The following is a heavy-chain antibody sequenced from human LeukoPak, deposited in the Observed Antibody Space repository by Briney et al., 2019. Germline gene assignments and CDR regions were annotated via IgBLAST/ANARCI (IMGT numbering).Heavy chain of an antibody. CDR1: GYTFTSYY. CDR3: ARQYSSGWNDY. J-gene: IGHJ4*02. Sequence: GASVKVSCKASGYTFTSYYMHWVRQAPGQGLEWMGWINPNSGDTKYAQKFQGRVTMTRDSSISTAYMDLSRLRSDDTAVYYCARQYSSGWNDYWGQGTLVTVSS. V-gene: IGHV1-2*02. CDR2: INPNSGDT. D-gene: IGHD6-19*01.